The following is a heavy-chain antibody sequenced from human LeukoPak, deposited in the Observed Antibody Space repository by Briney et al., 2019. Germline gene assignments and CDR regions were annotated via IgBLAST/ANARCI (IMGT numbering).Heavy chain of an antibody. J-gene: IGHJ4*02. CDR3: ARDFTSDYFDY. CDR2: INWNGGST. CDR1: GFTFDDYG. V-gene: IGHV3-20*04. Sequence: GGSLRLSCAASGFTFDDYGMSWVRQAPGKGLEWVSGINWNGGSTGYADSVKGRFTISRDNAKNSPYLQMNSLRAEDTALYYCARDFTSDYFDYWGQGTLVTVSS.